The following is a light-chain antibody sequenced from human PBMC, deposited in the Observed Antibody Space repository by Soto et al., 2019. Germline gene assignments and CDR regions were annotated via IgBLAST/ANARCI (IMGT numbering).Light chain of an antibody. Sequence: EIVMTQSPATLSVSPGERVSLSCRASQSVSSNLAWHQQKPGQAPRLLIYGTSTRATGIPTRFSGSGSGTVFTLTISSLQSEDFADYYCQQYNNWPRTFGQGTNVEIK. CDR1: QSVSSN. CDR2: GTS. CDR3: QQYNNWPRT. V-gene: IGKV3-15*01. J-gene: IGKJ1*01.